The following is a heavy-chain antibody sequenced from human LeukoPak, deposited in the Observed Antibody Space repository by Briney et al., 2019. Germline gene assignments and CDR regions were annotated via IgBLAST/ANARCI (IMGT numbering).Heavy chain of an antibody. Sequence: GGSLRLSCAASGFTFSSYEMNWVRQAPGQGLEWVSYISSSGSTIYYADSVKGRFTISRDNAKNSLYLQMNSLRAEDTAGYYCARWGVGYDYWGQGTLVTVSS. CDR3: ARWGVGYDY. CDR1: GFTFSSYE. D-gene: IGHD1-26*01. J-gene: IGHJ4*02. V-gene: IGHV3-48*03. CDR2: ISSSGSTI.